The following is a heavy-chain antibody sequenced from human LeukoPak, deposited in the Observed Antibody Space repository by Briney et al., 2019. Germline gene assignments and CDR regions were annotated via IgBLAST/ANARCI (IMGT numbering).Heavy chain of an antibody. V-gene: IGHV3-30*04. CDR1: GFTFSSYP. J-gene: IGHJ6*04. CDR3: AREVAPAATFYYYGMDV. D-gene: IGHD2-2*01. CDR2: ISYDGSNK. Sequence: GGSLRLSCAAPGFTFSSYPMHWVRQAPGKGLEWVAIISYDGSNKYCADSVKGRFTISRDNSKNTLDLQMNSLRAEDTAVYYCAREVAPAATFYYYGMDVWGKGTTVTVSS.